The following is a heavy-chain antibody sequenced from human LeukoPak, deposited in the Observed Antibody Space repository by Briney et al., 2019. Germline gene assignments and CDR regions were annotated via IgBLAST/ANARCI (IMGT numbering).Heavy chain of an antibody. Sequence: SVKVSCKASGGTFISYAISWVRQAPGQGLEWMGGIIPIFGTANYAQKFQGRVTITADESTSTAYMELSSLRSEDTAVYYCARDVSDFWSGYYKDWFDPWGQGTLVTVSS. CDR1: GGTFISYA. CDR2: IIPIFGTA. D-gene: IGHD3-3*01. V-gene: IGHV1-69*01. J-gene: IGHJ5*02. CDR3: ARDVSDFWSGYYKDWFDP.